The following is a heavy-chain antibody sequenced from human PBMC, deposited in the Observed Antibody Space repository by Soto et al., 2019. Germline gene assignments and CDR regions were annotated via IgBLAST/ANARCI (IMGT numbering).Heavy chain of an antibody. D-gene: IGHD3-22*01. CDR3: AREGGYDSSGQYRNWFDT. J-gene: IGHJ5*02. CDR1: GGSIGSYS. CDR2: IHSSGNT. V-gene: IGHV4-4*07. Sequence: VQLQESGPGLVKPSETLSLTCTVSGGSIGSYSCSWIRQPAGKGLEWIGRIHSSGNTNYNPTLKSRVILSVDTSKDQFSLKLSSVTAADTAVYYCAREGGYDSSGQYRNWFDTWGQGSLVTVSA.